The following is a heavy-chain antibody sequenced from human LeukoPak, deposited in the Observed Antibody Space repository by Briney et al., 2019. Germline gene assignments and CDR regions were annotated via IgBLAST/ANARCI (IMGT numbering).Heavy chain of an antibody. CDR3: ARDLNWLLFDY. J-gene: IGHJ4*02. CDR2: VKYDGSTT. V-gene: IGHV3-74*01. CDR1: GFTLSAYW. D-gene: IGHD3/OR15-3a*01. Sequence: GGSLRLSCAASGFTLSAYWMHWVRQAPGKGLVWVSRVKYDGSTTAYADSVKGRFTISRDNTRNILYLEMNSLRVEDTAVYYCARDLNWLLFDYWGQGALVTVSS.